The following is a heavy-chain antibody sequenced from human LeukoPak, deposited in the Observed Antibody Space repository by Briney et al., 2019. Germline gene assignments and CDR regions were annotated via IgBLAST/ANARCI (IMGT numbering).Heavy chain of an antibody. CDR1: GFTFDDYG. J-gene: IGHJ4*02. Sequence: GGSLRLSCAASGFTFDDYGMSWVRQAPGKGLEWVSGINWNGGSTGYADSVKGRFTISRDNAKNSLYLQTNSLRAEDTALYYCARGGEYYYDSSGYYYFDYWGQGTLVTVSS. D-gene: IGHD3-22*01. CDR3: ARGGEYYYDSSGYYYFDY. V-gene: IGHV3-20*04. CDR2: INWNGGST.